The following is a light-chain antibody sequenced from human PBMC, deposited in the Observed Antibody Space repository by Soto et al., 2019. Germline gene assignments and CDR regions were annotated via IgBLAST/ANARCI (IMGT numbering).Light chain of an antibody. CDR1: QSVSSN. CDR3: QQYNNWPPYT. CDR2: GAS. Sequence: EIVMTQPPATLSVSPGERATLSCRASQSVSSNLAWYQQKPGQAPRLLIYGASTRATGIPARFRGSGSGTEFTLTISSLQSEDFAVYYCQQYNNWPPYTVGQGTKLEIK. J-gene: IGKJ2*01. V-gene: IGKV3-15*01.